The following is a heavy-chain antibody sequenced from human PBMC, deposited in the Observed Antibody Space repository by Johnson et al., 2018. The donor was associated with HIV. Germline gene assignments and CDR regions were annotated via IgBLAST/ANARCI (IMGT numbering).Heavy chain of an antibody. CDR1: GFTFSNAW. Sequence: EVQLVESGGGLVKPGGSLRLSCEASGFTFSNAWMSWVRQAPGKGLEWVGHIKSKTDGGTTDYAAPVKGRFTISRDDSKNMLYLQMNSLKNEDTAVYYCATDRYPGPPYPLLHRGIWGHGTMVTVSS. V-gene: IGHV3-15*01. CDR2: IKSKTDGGTT. D-gene: IGHD2-2*01. J-gene: IGHJ3*02. CDR3: ATDRYPGPPYPLLHRGI.